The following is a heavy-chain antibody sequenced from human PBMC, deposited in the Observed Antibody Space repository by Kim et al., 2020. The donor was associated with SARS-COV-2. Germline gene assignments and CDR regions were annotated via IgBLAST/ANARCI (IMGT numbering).Heavy chain of an antibody. CDR3: ARLRGYSYGYDY. V-gene: IGHV5-10-1*01. D-gene: IGHD5-18*01. Sequence: TYHHAVQGHVTISPDKSSSTAYLQLSSLKASDTAMYYCARLRGYSYGYDYWGQGTLVTVSS. J-gene: IGHJ4*02.